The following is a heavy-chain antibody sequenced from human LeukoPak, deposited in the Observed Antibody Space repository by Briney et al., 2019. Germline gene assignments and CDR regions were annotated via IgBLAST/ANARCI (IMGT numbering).Heavy chain of an antibody. CDR1: GGSFSVYY. V-gene: IGHV4-34*01. CDR2: INHSGST. J-gene: IGHJ4*02. CDR3: ARGKSNPKFDY. Sequence: SETLSLTCAVYGGSFSVYYWSWIRQPPGKGLEWIGEINHSGSTYYNPSLKSRVTISVDTSKNQFSLKLSSVTAADTAVYYCARGKSNPKFDYWGQGTLVTVSS.